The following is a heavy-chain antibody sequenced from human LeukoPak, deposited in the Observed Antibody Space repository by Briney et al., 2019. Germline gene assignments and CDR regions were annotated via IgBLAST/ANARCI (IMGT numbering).Heavy chain of an antibody. CDR1: GGSISSSSYY. V-gene: IGHV4-39*01. CDR2: IYYSGST. CDR3: ARQVDTALVMIGFDP. J-gene: IGHJ5*02. Sequence: SETLSLTCTVSGGSISSSSYYGGWIRQPPGKGLEWIGSIYYSGSTYYNPSLKSRVTISVDTSKNQFSLKLSSVTAADTAVYYCARQVDTALVMIGFDPWGQGTLVTVSS. D-gene: IGHD5-18*01.